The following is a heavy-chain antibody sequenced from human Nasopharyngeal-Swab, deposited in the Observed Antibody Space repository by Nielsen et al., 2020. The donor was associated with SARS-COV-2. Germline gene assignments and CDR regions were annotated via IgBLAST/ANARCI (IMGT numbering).Heavy chain of an antibody. CDR2: ISYDESNK. D-gene: IGHD2-15*01. CDR1: GFIFSSYA. Sequence: GESLKISCAASGFIFSSYAMHWVRQAPGKGLEWVAVISYDESNKYYADSVKGRFTISRDNAKNSLYLQMNNLRAEDTAVYYCARGYCSSGSCYAKHYGMDVWGQGTTVTVSS. V-gene: IGHV3-30-3*01. CDR3: ARGYCSSGSCYAKHYGMDV. J-gene: IGHJ6*02.